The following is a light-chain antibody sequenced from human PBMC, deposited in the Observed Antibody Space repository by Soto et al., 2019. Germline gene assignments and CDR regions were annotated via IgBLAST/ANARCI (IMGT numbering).Light chain of an antibody. J-gene: IGLJ1*01. CDR3: QSYVNTLKGCV. CDR1: SSNIGADYE. CDR2: GNT. Sequence: QSALTQPPSVSGAPGQRVIISCTGGSSNIGADYEVHWYQQLPGTAPKLLIYGNTNRPSGVPDRFSGSKSGSSASLAITGLQAEDEAEYYCQSYVNTLKGCVFGTGTKVTVL. V-gene: IGLV1-40*01.